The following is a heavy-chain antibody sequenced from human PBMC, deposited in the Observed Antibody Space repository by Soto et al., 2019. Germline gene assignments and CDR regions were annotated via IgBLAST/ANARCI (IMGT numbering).Heavy chain of an antibody. CDR1: GFTFSSYD. V-gene: IGHV3-13*01. CDR3: ASGGWGSSWYEGGSRIDY. CDR2: IGVAGDT. D-gene: IGHD6-13*01. J-gene: IGHJ4*02. Sequence: EVQLVESGGGLVQPGGSLRLSCAASGFTFSSYDMHWVRQVAGKGLEWVSAIGVAGDTYYQDSVKGRFTISRENANNSLYLQVNSLRAEDTAVYYCASGGWGSSWYEGGSRIDYWGQGTLVTVSS.